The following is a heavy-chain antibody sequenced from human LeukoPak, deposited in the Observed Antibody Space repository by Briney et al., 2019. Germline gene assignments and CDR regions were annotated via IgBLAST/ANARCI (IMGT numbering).Heavy chain of an antibody. CDR2: ISYDGSNK. D-gene: IGHD2-21*01. V-gene: IGHV3-30*18. J-gene: IGHJ4*02. Sequence: PGGSLRLSCAASGFIFSSYSMHWVRQAPGKGLEWVTVISYDGSNKWYGDSVKGRFTISRDNSKNTVYLQMSSLRPEDTAVYYCAKDGVNGGLFEYWGQGTLVTVSS. CDR1: GFIFSSYS. CDR3: AKDGVNGGLFEY.